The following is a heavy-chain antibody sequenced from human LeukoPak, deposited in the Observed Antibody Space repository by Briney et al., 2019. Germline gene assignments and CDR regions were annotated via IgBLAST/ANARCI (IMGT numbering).Heavy chain of an antibody. CDR3: ASIRGTFGY. V-gene: IGHV3-72*01. CDR1: GFTFSDHF. D-gene: IGHD1-26*01. Sequence: GGSLRLPCAASGFTFSDHFLDWARQAPGKGLEWVGRTRNKANSYITEYAASVKGRFTISRDDSKNSLYLQMSSLKTDDTAMYYCASIRGTFGYWGQGTLVTVSS. J-gene: IGHJ4*02. CDR2: TRNKANSYIT.